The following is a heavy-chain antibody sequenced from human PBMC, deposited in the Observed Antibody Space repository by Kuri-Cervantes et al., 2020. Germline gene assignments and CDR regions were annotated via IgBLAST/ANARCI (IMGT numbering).Heavy chain of an antibody. CDR1: GFTFSSYS. CDR2: ISSSSSYI. V-gene: IGHV3-21*01. CDR3: ARDLPLDY. Sequence: GESLKISCAASGFTFSSYSMNWVRQAPGKGLEWVSSISSSSSYIYYADSVKGRFTISRDNAKNSLYLQMNSLRAEDTAVYYCARDLPLDYWGQGTLVTVSS. J-gene: IGHJ4*02.